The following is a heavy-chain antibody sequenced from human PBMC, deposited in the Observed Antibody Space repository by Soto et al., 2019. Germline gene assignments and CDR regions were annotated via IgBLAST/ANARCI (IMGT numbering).Heavy chain of an antibody. V-gene: IGHV3-48*02. CDR1: GFTFSIYS. J-gene: IGHJ4*02. CDR2: ISSSSSTI. CDR3: ARGSLTTVTTFDY. D-gene: IGHD4-17*01. Sequence: GGSLRLSCAASGFTFSIYSMNWFRQAPGKGLECVSYISSSSSTIYYADSVKGRFTISRDNAKNSLYLQMNSLRDEDTAMYYCARGSLTTVTTFDYWGQGTLVTVSS.